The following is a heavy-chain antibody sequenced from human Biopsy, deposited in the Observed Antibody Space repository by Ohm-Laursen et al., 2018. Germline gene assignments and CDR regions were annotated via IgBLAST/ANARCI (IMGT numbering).Heavy chain of an antibody. Sequence: TLSLTCNVSDGSIDNYHWTWIRQAPGKTLEWIGSITYRGSTYYNPSLKSRVTVSIHTSRNQFSLRLIYVTAADTAVYHCARMPHFDYWGQGILVTVSS. CDR3: ARMPHFDY. CDR1: DGSIDNYH. J-gene: IGHJ4*02. V-gene: IGHV4-59*01. D-gene: IGHD2-2*01. CDR2: ITYRGST.